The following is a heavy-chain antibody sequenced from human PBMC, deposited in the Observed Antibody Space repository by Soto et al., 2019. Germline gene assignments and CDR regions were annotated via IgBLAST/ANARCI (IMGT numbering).Heavy chain of an antibody. Sequence: PSETLSLTCTVSGGSISSSSYYWGWIRQPPGKGLEWIGHIFHTGSTYSNPSLKSRVTMSVDTSKNQFSLSLSSVTATDTAVYYCARRRIVVATGFDFWGQGTLVTVSS. J-gene: IGHJ4*02. CDR3: ARRRIVVATGFDF. CDR2: IFHTGST. V-gene: IGHV4-39*01. D-gene: IGHD1-26*01. CDR1: GGSISSSSYY.